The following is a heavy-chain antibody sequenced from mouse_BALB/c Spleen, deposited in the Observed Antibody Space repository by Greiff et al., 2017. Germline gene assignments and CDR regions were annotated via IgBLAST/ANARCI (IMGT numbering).Heavy chain of an antibody. Sequence: EVKLMESGGGLVKPGGSLKLSCAASGFTFSDYYMYWVRQTPEKRLEWVATISDGGSYTYYPDSVKGRFTISRDNAKNNLYLQMSSLKSEDTAMYYCASPYGNFSWFAYWGQGTLVTVSA. CDR1: GFTFSDYY. V-gene: IGHV5-4*02. D-gene: IGHD2-1*01. CDR3: ASPYGNFSWFAY. J-gene: IGHJ3*01. CDR2: ISDGGSYT.